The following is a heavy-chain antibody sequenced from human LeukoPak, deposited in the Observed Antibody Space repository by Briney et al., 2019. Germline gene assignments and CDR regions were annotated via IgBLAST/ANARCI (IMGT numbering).Heavy chain of an antibody. J-gene: IGHJ6*02. CDR3: ARVMWAAGTLYYYYGMDV. V-gene: IGHV3-21*01. Sequence: GGSLRLSCAASGFTFSSYSMNWVRQAPGEGLEWVSSISSSSSYVYYADSVKGRFTISRDNAKNSLYLQMNSLRAEDTAVYYCARVMWAAGTLYYYYGMDVWGQGTTVTVSS. D-gene: IGHD6-13*01. CDR1: GFTFSSYS. CDR2: ISSSSSYV.